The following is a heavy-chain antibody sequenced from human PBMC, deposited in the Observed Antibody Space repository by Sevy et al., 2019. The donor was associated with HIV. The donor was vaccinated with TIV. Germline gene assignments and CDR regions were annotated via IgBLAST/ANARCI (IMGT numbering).Heavy chain of an antibody. D-gene: IGHD3-22*01. J-gene: IGHJ3*02. CDR1: GFTFRGYA. CDR3: AKDYYDGSGYYPQGAFDI. CDR2: ISGSGGNT. V-gene: IGHV3-23*01. Sequence: GGSLRLSCAASGFTFRGYAMNWVRQAPGKGLEWVSCISGSGGNTYYADSVKGRFTISRDNSKNTLYLQMNSLRAEDTAVYSCAKDYYDGSGYYPQGAFDIWGQGTMVTVSS.